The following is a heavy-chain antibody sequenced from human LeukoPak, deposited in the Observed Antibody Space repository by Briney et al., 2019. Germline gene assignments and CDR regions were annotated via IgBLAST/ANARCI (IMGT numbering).Heavy chain of an antibody. V-gene: IGHV3-21*01. CDR2: ISRSSRHV. J-gene: IGHJ1*01. CDR3: VRDLMGSGSTTAYLHH. D-gene: IGHD1-1*01. Sequence: GGSLRLSCAASGFTFSDYSMNWVRQAPGKGLEWVSSISRSSRHVYYAGSVKGRFTISRGNAKNSLYLQMNSLRAEDMAVYFCVRDLMGSGSTTAYLHHWGQGTLVTVSS. CDR1: GFTFSDYS.